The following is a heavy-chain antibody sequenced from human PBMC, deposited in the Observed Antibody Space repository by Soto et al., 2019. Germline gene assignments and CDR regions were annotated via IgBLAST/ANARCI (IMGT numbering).Heavy chain of an antibody. Sequence: QVQLQESGPGLVKPSGTLSLTCAVSSGSISSSNWWSWVRQTPGKGLEWIGEIYHSGSTNYNPSLKRRVTISVDKSKNQFSLNLRSVTAADTAVYYCARAFGYSGTHYYYYHVDVWGKGTTVTVSS. CDR2: IYHSGST. CDR3: ARAFGYSGTHYYYYHVDV. CDR1: SGSISSSNW. J-gene: IGHJ6*03. V-gene: IGHV4-4*02. D-gene: IGHD5-12*01.